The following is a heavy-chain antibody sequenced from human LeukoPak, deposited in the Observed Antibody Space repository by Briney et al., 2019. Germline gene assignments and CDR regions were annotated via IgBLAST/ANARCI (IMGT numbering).Heavy chain of an antibody. V-gene: IGHV3-33*01. D-gene: IGHD3-22*01. J-gene: IGHJ4*02. Sequence: GGSLRLSCAASGFTFSSYGMHWVRQAPGKGLEWVAIIYYDGSDKYYAHSVKGRFTISRDNSKDTLYLQMNSLRAEDTAVYYCARQIAYYYDSSGYYTTDYWGQGTLVTVSS. CDR2: IYYDGSDK. CDR1: GFTFSSYG. CDR3: ARQIAYYYDSSGYYTTDY.